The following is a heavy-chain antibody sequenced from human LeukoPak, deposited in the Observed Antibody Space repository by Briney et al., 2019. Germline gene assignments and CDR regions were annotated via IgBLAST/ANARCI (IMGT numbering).Heavy chain of an antibody. J-gene: IGHJ4*02. CDR3: AKRTYTYFDF. Sequence: GGSLRLSCAVSGFTFSTYATSWVRQAPGKGLEWVSTVSGGGGSTYYADSVKGRFTISRDNSKNTLSLQMSSLRAEDTAVYYCAKRTYTYFDFWGPGILVTVSS. D-gene: IGHD5-18*01. V-gene: IGHV3-23*01. CDR2: VSGGGGST. CDR1: GFTFSTYA.